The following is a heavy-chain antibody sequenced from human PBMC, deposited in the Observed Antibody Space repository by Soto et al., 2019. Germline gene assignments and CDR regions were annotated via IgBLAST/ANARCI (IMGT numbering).Heavy chain of an antibody. D-gene: IGHD1-26*01. CDR3: ARRYGGNFDY. J-gene: IGHJ4*02. CDR2: ISHSGST. V-gene: IGHV4-30-2*06. Sequence: SETLSLTCAVSGGSISSGGYSWSWIRQSPGKGLEWIGYISHSGSTYYNPSLKSRVTISVDTSKNQFSLKLSSVTAADTAVYYCARRYGGNFDYWGQGTLVTVSS. CDR1: GGSISSGGYS.